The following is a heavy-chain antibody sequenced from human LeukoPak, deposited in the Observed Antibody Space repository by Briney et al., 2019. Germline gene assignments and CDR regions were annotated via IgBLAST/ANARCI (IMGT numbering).Heavy chain of an antibody. V-gene: IGHV3-13*01. CDR2: IGTAGDT. Sequence: QSGGSLRLSCAASGFTFSSYDMHWVRHATGKGLEWVSAIGTAGDTYYPGSVKGRFTISRENVKNSLYLQMNSLRVGDTAVYYCARGGRDISTIDYWGQGTLVTVSS. CDR1: GFTFSSYD. J-gene: IGHJ4*02. D-gene: IGHD2-2*01. CDR3: ARGGRDISTIDY.